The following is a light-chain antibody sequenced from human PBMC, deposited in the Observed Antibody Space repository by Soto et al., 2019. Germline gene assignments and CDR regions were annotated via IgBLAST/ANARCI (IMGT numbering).Light chain of an antibody. CDR3: QKYESPPKT. CDR1: QSVSSSY. Sequence: AQSAVAVSLSAGEMAALSFRASQSVSSSYLAWYKQKPGQAPRLLIYGESSRATGIPDRFSGSGSGTDFTLTISRLEPEDFAVYYCQKYESPPKTSGEGTKVDI. V-gene: IGKV3-20*01. J-gene: IGKJ1*01. CDR2: GES.